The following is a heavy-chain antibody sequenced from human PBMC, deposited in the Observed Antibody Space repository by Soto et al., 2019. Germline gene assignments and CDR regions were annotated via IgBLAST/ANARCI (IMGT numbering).Heavy chain of an antibody. CDR2: MDPNTGNT. D-gene: IGHD1-1*01. CDR1: GYTFTNFD. V-gene: IGHV1-8*01. J-gene: IGHJ4*02. Sequence: ASVKVSCKASGYTFTNFDVNWVRQAPGQGLEWMGRMDPNTGNTGCAQKFQGRVTMTGNASITTAYMELSSLRSEDTAVYYCARRAETNGWNGFGADKYYFDFWGQGTLVTVSS. CDR3: ARRAETNGWNGFGADKYYFDF.